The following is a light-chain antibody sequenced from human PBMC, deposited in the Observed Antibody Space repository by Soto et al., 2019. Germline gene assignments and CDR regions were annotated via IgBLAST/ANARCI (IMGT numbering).Light chain of an antibody. V-gene: IGKV3-11*01. CDR2: DAS. CDR3: QQRSNWPRLT. J-gene: IGKJ4*01. Sequence: EIVLTQSPATLSLSPGERATLSCRASQSVSSYLSCYQQKPGQAPRLLIYDASNRATGIPPRFSGSGSGTDFSLIISSLEPDDFAVYYCQQRSNWPRLTFGGGTKVEIK. CDR1: QSVSSY.